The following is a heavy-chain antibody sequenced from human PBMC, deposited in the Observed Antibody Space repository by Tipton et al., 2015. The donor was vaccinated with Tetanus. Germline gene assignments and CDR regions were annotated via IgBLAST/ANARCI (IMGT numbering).Heavy chain of an antibody. V-gene: IGHV4-30-4*01. CDR1: GGSIGSGDYY. Sequence: TLSLTCTVSGGSIGSGDYYWSWIRQPPGKGLEWIGYIYYSGSTYYNPSLKSRVTISVDTSKNQFSLKLSSVTAADTAVYYCARRRGVYSGGYFDYWGQGTLVTVSS. D-gene: IGHD1-26*01. CDR3: ARRRGVYSGGYFDY. J-gene: IGHJ4*02. CDR2: IYYSGST.